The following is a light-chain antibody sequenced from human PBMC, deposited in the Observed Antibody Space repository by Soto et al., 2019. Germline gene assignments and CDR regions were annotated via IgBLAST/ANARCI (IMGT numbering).Light chain of an antibody. CDR3: AAWDDSLNGPYV. CDR1: GSNIGSNT. J-gene: IGLJ1*01. CDR2: SNN. V-gene: IGLV1-44*01. Sequence: QPVLTQPPSASGTPGQRVTISCSGSGSNIGSNTVNWYQQLPGTAPKLLIYSNNQRPSGVPDRFSGSKSGTSASLAISGLQSEDEADYYCAAWDDSLNGPYVFGTGTKVTVL.